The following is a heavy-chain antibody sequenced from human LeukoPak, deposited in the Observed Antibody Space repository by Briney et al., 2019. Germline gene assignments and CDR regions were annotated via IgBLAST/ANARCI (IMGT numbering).Heavy chain of an antibody. D-gene: IGHD2-15*01. CDR2: IYYSGST. J-gene: IGHJ3*02. Sequence: SETLSLTCTVSGGSISSSSYYWGWIRQPPGKGLEWTGSIYYSGSTYYNPSLKSRVTISVDTSKNQFSLKLSSVTAADTAVYYCAREVDIVVVAPEGLWGIWGQGTMVTVSS. CDR3: AREVDIVVVAPEGLWGI. V-gene: IGHV4-39*02. CDR1: GGSISSSSYY.